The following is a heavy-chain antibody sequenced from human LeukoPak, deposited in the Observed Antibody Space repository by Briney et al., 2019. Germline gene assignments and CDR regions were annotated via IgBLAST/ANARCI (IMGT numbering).Heavy chain of an antibody. CDR2: ISGSGGST. Sequence: GGSLRLSCAASGFTFSSYGMSWVRQAPGKGLEWVSAISGSGGSTYYADSVKGRFTISRDNSKNTLYLQMNSLRAEDTALYYCARYSSPLYYYYYMDVWGKGTTVTVSS. J-gene: IGHJ6*03. CDR1: GFTFSSYG. CDR3: ARYSSPLYYYYYMDV. V-gene: IGHV3-23*01. D-gene: IGHD5-18*01.